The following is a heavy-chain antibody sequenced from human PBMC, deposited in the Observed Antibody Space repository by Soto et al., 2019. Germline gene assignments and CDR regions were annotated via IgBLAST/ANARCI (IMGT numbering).Heavy chain of an antibody. CDR1: GFSPRGYS. J-gene: IGHJ6*02. Sequence: GGAPRLSLFASGFSPRGYSLDWGRPGPGKGGGGVSFISSDSRTIYYADSVEGRFTVSRDNARNSVSLQMDSLRDEDAAVYYCARIKLVEWFFINVDVYDMDVWGQGTPVTVSS. CDR2: ISSDSRTI. D-gene: IGHD3-3*01. CDR3: ARIKLVEWFFINVDVYDMDV. V-gene: IGHV3-48*02.